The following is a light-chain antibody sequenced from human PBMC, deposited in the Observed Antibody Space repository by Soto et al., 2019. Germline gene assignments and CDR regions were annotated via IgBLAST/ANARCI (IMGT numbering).Light chain of an antibody. Sequence: DIQMTQSPSAMFASVGDRVAITCRASQDISTYLAWFQQKPGKVPKRLIYAASSLRSGVPSRFVGSGSGTAIILTISSLQPGEFATYYWLQHNCSPWTFGQGTKVDIK. V-gene: IGKV1-17*03. CDR1: QDISTY. CDR3: LQHNCSPWT. J-gene: IGKJ1*01. CDR2: AAS.